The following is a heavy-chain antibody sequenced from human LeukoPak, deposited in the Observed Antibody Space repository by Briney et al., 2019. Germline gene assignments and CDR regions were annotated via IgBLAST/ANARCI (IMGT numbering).Heavy chain of an antibody. Sequence: PSETLSLTCAVHGGSFSGYYWSWIRQPPGKGLEWIGEINHSGSTNYNPSLKSRVTISVDTSKNQFSLKLSSVTAADTAVYYCARGARGYSYGYPLDYWGQGTLVTVSS. CDR1: GGSFSGYY. V-gene: IGHV4-34*01. D-gene: IGHD5-18*01. J-gene: IGHJ4*02. CDR3: ARGARGYSYGYPLDY. CDR2: INHSGST.